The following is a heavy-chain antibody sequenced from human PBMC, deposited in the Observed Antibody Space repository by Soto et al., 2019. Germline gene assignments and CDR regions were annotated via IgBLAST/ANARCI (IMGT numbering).Heavy chain of an antibody. V-gene: IGHV1-69*13. CDR2: IIPIFGTA. CDR3: ARDPIRGYSYGFFDY. Sequence: GASVKVSCKASGGTFSSYAISWLRQAPGQGLEWMGGIIPIFGTANYAQKFQGRVTITADESTSTAYMELSSLRSEDTAVYYCARDPIRGYSYGFFDYWGQGTLVTVSS. D-gene: IGHD5-18*01. J-gene: IGHJ4*02. CDR1: GGTFSSYA.